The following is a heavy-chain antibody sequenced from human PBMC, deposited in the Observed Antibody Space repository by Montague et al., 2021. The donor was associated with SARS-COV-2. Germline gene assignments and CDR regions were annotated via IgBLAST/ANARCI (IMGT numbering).Heavy chain of an antibody. J-gene: IGHJ6*02. Sequence: SETLSLTCAVYGGSFSGYYWSWIRQPPGKGLEWIGEITHSGSTNYNPSLKSRVTISVDTSKNQFSLKLSSVTAADTAVYYCARDTASYGMDVWGQGTTVTVSS. V-gene: IGHV4-34*01. CDR3: ARDTASYGMDV. CDR2: ITHSGST. CDR1: GGSFSGYY. D-gene: IGHD4-17*01.